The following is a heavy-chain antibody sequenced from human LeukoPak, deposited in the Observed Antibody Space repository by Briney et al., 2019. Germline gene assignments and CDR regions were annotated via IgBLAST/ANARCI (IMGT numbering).Heavy chain of an antibody. J-gene: IGHJ6*02. Sequence: GGSLRLSCAASGFTFSSYAMSWVRQAPGKGLEWVSAISGSGGSTYYADSVKGRFTISRDNSKNTMYLQMNSLRAEDTAVYYCAKYNGRSSLTPYYYYYGMDVWGQGTTVTVSS. CDR1: GFTFSSYA. CDR3: AKYNGRSSLTPYYYYYGMDV. D-gene: IGHD6-13*01. V-gene: IGHV3-23*01. CDR2: ISGSGGST.